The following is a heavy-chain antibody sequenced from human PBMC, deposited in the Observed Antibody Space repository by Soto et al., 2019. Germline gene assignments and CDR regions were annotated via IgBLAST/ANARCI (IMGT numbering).Heavy chain of an antibody. CDR2: VSPNRGQT. V-gene: IGHV1-18*01. CDR3: AKDGGAAGNGRYYFDY. Sequence: ASVKVSCKTSGYTFISYGISWVRQAPGQGLEWMGWVSPNRGQTTYAQKFQGRVTLTTDTSTSTAYLEVRSLTSDDTALYYCAKDGGAAGNGRYYFDYWGQGTLVTVSS. J-gene: IGHJ4*02. CDR1: GYTFISYG. D-gene: IGHD6-13*01.